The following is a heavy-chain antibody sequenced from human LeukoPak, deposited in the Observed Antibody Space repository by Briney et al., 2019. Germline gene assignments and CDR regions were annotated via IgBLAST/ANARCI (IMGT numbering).Heavy chain of an antibody. D-gene: IGHD5-24*01. Sequence: ASVKVSCKASGYTFTNYGISWVRQAPGQGLEWMGWISAYNGNTNYAQKFQGRVTITADKSTSTAYMELSSLRSEDTAVYYCARDEMATKNWGQGTLVTVSS. CDR1: GYTFTNYG. J-gene: IGHJ4*02. V-gene: IGHV1-18*01. CDR2: ISAYNGNT. CDR3: ARDEMATKN.